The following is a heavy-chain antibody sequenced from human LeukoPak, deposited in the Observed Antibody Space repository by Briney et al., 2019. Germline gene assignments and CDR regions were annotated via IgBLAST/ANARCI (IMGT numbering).Heavy chain of an antibody. J-gene: IGHJ6*02. CDR2: IYSGGST. CDR3: ARGGYSGYLTDYYYYGMDV. V-gene: IGHV3-53*01. D-gene: IGHD5-12*01. CDR1: GFTVSSNY. Sequence: GGSLRLSWAASGFTVSSNYMSWVRQAPGKGLEWVSVIYSGGSTYYADSVKGRFTISRDNSKNTLYLQMNSLRAEDTAVYYCARGGYSGYLTDYYYYGMDVWGQGTTVTVSS.